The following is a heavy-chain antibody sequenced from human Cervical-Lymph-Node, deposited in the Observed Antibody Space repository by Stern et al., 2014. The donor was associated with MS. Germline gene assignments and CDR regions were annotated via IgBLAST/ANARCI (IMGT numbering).Heavy chain of an antibody. Sequence: EVQLVESGGGLVQPGGSLRLSCAASGFTFSSYWMHWVRQAPGKGLVWVSRINYDGSSIAYADSVKGRFTISRDNAKNMLYLQMSSLGAEETAVYHCARAYAGNRNFDYWGQGALVTVSS. CDR1: GFTFSSYW. D-gene: IGHD4-23*01. CDR3: ARAYAGNRNFDY. J-gene: IGHJ4*02. CDR2: INYDGSSI. V-gene: IGHV3-74*02.